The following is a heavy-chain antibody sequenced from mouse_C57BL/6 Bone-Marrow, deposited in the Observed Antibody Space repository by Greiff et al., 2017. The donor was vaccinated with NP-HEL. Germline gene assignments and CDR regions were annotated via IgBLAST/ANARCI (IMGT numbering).Heavy chain of an antibody. CDR3: ARQVYYDYVD. CDR1: GYTFTDYY. V-gene: IGHV1-76*01. CDR2: IYPGSGNT. D-gene: IGHD2-4*01. J-gene: IGHJ2*01. Sequence: QVQLKESGAELVRPGASVKLSCKASGYTFTDYYINWVKQRPGQGLEWIARIYPGSGNTYYNEKFKGKATLTAEKSSSTAYMQLSSLTSEDSAVYFCARQVYYDYVDWGQGTTLTVSS.